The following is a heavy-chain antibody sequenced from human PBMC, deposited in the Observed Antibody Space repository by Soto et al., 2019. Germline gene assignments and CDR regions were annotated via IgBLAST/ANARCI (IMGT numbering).Heavy chain of an antibody. V-gene: IGHV3-23*01. CDR1: GFTFSSYA. Sequence: VGSLRLSCAASGFTFSSYAMSWVRQAPGKGLEWVSAISGSGGSTYYADSVKGRFTISRDNSKNTLYLQMNSLRAEDTAVYYCAKTYYDFWSGYQAFEIWGQGTMVTVS. J-gene: IGHJ3*02. CDR3: AKTYYDFWSGYQAFEI. D-gene: IGHD3-3*01. CDR2: ISGSGGST.